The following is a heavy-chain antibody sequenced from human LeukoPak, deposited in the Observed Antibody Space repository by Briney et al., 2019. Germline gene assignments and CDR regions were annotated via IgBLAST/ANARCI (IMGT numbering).Heavy chain of an antibody. V-gene: IGHV3-23*01. Sequence: PGGSLRLSCAASGFTFSSYAMSWVRQAPGKGLEWVSDITGSGGSTYYPDSVKGRFTISSDNSKNTLYLQMNSLRAEDTAVYYCAKDNYVWGSYRYTPSDYWGQGTLVTVSS. CDR3: AKDNYVWGSYRYTPSDY. CDR1: GFTFSSYA. D-gene: IGHD3-16*02. J-gene: IGHJ4*02. CDR2: ITGSGGST.